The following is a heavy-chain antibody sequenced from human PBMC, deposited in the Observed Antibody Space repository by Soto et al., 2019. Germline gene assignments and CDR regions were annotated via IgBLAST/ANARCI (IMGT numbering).Heavy chain of an antibody. CDR3: AKRPGSWTPFDF. CDR1: GITFGSRA. CDR2: ISGTGGVT. Sequence: EVQLLESGGDLVQPGGSLRLSCVASGITFGSRAMSWVRQAPGEGLEWVSTISGTGGVTYYSDSVKGRFTISRDNSKNTLYLQMNSLRAEDTAVYYCAKRPGSWTPFDFWGQGTLVTVSS. J-gene: IGHJ4*02. D-gene: IGHD6-13*01. V-gene: IGHV3-23*01.